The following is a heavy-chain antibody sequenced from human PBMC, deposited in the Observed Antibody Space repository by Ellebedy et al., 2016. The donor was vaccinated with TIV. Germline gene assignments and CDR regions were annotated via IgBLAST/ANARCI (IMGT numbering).Heavy chain of an antibody. CDR3: ASLSILPAASLDY. CDR1: GGSISSGGDY. CDR2: ISYIGGT. V-gene: IGHV4-39*01. J-gene: IGHJ4*02. D-gene: IGHD6-25*01. Sequence: MPSETLSLTCTVSGGSISSGGDYWGWIRQPPGKGLEWIGTISYIGGTYYNPSLKSRLTMSVDTSQNQFSLKLSSVTAADTAVYYCASLSILPAASLDYWGQGTLVAVSS.